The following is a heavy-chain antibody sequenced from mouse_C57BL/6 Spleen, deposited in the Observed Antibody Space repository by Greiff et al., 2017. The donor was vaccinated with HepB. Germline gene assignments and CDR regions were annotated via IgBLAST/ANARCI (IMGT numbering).Heavy chain of an antibody. V-gene: IGHV5-17*01. CDR3: ARKLRGGYAMDY. CDR1: GFTFSDYG. CDR2: ISSGSSTI. Sequence: EVQLQESGGGLVKPGGSLKLSCAASGFTFSDYGMHWVRQAPEKGLEWVAYISSGSSTIYYADTVKGRFTISRDNAKNTLFLQMTSLRSEDTAMYYCARKLRGGYAMDYWGQGTSVTVSS. D-gene: IGHD1-1*01. J-gene: IGHJ4*01.